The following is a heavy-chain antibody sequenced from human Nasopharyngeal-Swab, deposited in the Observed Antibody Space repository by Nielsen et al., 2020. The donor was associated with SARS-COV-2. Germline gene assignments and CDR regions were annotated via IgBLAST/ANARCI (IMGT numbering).Heavy chain of an antibody. CDR3: ARGEMATTSFNY. V-gene: IGHV4-59*01. J-gene: IGHJ4*02. CDR2: IYYSGST. CDR1: GGSISSYY. D-gene: IGHD5-24*01. Sequence: SETLSLTCTVSGGSISSYYWSWIRQPPGKGLEWIGYIYYSGSTNYNPSLKSRVTISVDTSKNQFSLKLSSVTAADTAVYYCARGEMATTSFNYWGQGTLVTVSS.